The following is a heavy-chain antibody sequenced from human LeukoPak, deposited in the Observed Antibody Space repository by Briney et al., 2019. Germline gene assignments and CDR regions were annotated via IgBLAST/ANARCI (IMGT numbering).Heavy chain of an antibody. J-gene: IGHJ4*02. CDR3: ARQLAAAGNY. Sequence: SETLSLTCTVSGVSISSSSYYWGWIRQPPGKGLEWIGNIYYSGSTYYNPSLKSRVTISVDTSKNQFSLKLSSVTAADTAVYYCARQLAAAGNYWGQGTLVTVSS. V-gene: IGHV4-39*01. CDR2: IYYSGST. D-gene: IGHD6-13*01. CDR1: GVSISSSSYY.